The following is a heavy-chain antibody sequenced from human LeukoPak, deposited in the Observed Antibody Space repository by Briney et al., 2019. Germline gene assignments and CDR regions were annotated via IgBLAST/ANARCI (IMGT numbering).Heavy chain of an antibody. V-gene: IGHV1-24*01. Sequence: ASVKVSCKVSGYTLTELSMHWVRQAPGKGFEWMGGFDPEDGETIYAQKFQGRVTMTEDTSTDTAYMELSSLRSEDTAVYYCASIRGYDFWSGYYANLDYWGQGTLVTVSS. CDR2: FDPEDGET. D-gene: IGHD3-3*01. J-gene: IGHJ4*02. CDR3: ASIRGYDFWSGYYANLDY. CDR1: GYTLTELS.